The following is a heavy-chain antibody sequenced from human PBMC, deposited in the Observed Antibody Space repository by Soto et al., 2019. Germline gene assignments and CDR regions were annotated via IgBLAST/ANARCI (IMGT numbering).Heavy chain of an antibody. Sequence: EVQLVESGGGLVQPGGSLRLSCAASGFTFSSYSMNWVRQAPGKGLEWVSYISSSSSTIYYADSVKGRFTISRDNTKNSLYLQMNSLRAEDTAVYYCARENVLLWFGELNWFDPWGQGTLVTVSS. CDR3: ARENVLLWFGELNWFDP. V-gene: IGHV3-48*01. CDR1: GFTFSSYS. J-gene: IGHJ5*02. D-gene: IGHD3-10*01. CDR2: ISSSSSTI.